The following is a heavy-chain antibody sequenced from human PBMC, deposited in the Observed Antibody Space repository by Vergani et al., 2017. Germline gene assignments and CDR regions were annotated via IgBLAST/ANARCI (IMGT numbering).Heavy chain of an antibody. J-gene: IGHJ4*02. CDR1: GYTFLITG. D-gene: IGHD3-10*01. CDR2: IRADTGDT. V-gene: IGHV1-18*04. CDR3: ARDGTYYYGSGSFYLFDY. Sequence: QVQLVQSGPEVKRPGASVKVSCKTSGYTFLITGVTGIGGAPGQGFECLGWIRADTGDTKYSERLQDRVTLTPDSSTNTAYMELRSLKSDDTAVYYCARDGTYYYGSGSFYLFDYWVQGTLVTVSS.